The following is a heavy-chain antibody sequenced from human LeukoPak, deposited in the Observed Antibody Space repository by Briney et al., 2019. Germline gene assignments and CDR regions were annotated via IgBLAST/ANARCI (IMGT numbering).Heavy chain of an antibody. CDR2: ITSSGGTT. CDR3: ARGDCTTNCYVSY. V-gene: IGHV3-48*03. Sequence: GGSLRLSCATSGFTFSNYEMNWVRQAPGKGLEWTSYITSSGGTTFYADSVKGRFTISRDNAKNSLYLQMNSLRAEDTAVYYCARGDCTTNCYVSYWGQGTLVTVSS. J-gene: IGHJ4*02. D-gene: IGHD2-2*01. CDR1: GFTFSNYE.